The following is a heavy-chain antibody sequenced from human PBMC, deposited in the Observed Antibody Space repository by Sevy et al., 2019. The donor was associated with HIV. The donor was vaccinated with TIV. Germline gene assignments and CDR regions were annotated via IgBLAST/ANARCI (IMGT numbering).Heavy chain of an antibody. J-gene: IGHJ3*02. CDR3: ARKFDSEAGIGDAFDS. Sequence: GESLKISCKGSGYSFTSYWIGWVRQMPGKGLEWMGIIYPGNSDTRYSPSFQGQVTISADKSISTAYLQWSSLKASDIAMCSCARKFDSEAGIGDAFDSWGRGTMVTVSS. D-gene: IGHD6-13*01. CDR1: GYSFTSYW. CDR2: IYPGNSDT. V-gene: IGHV5-51*01.